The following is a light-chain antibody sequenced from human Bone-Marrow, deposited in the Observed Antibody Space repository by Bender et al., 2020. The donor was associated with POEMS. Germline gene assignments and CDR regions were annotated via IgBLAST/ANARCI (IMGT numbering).Light chain of an antibody. CDR2: EVT. CDR1: SSDIGGYNY. J-gene: IGLJ3*02. V-gene: IGLV2-14*01. Sequence: QSALTQPASVSGSPGQSITISCTGTSSDIGGYNYVSWYQQHPGKAPKLMILEVTAPPSGVSNRFSGSKSGNAASLTISGLESEQEADYLCLSYACSNSLVFDGGTRLTVL. CDR3: LSYACSNSLV.